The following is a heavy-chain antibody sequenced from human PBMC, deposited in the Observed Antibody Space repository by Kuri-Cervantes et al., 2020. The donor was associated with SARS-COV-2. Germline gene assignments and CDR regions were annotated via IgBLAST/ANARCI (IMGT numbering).Heavy chain of an antibody. J-gene: IGHJ6*02. CDR3: ARDPTTVTTGIGMDV. CDR2: IYPSGGGT. V-gene: IGHV1-46*01. CDR1: GYTFTTYY. D-gene: IGHD4-17*01. Sequence: ASVKVSCKASGYTFTTYYIHWVRQAPGQGLEWMGIIYPSGGGTSYAQKFQGRVAVTRDTPTSTVYMELSSLRSEDTAVYYCARDPTTVTTGIGMDVWGQGTTVTVSS.